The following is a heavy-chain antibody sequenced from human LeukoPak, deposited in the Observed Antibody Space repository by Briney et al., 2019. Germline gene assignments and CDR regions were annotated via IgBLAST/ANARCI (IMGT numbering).Heavy chain of an antibody. Sequence: GGSLRLSCAASGFTFSSYAMHWVRQAPGKGLEWVAVISYDGSNKYYADSVKGRFTISRDNSKNTLYLQMNSLRAEDTAVYYCARDAFYYDFWSGYYTLGDYFDYWGQGTLVSVSS. CDR3: ARDAFYYDFWSGYYTLGDYFDY. CDR2: ISYDGSNK. J-gene: IGHJ4*02. D-gene: IGHD3-3*01. CDR1: GFTFSSYA. V-gene: IGHV3-30-3*01.